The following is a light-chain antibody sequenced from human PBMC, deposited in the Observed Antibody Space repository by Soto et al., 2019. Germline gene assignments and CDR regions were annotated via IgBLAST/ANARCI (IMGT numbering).Light chain of an antibody. CDR1: QTISSTY. CDR3: QTYGDSRT. CDR2: AAS. Sequence: ELVLTQSPGTLSLSPGERATLSCRASQTISSTYLAWYQQKPGQAPRLLIYAASSRATGMPDRFSGGGSATDSTLTIRRLEHEDSAVYYCQTYGDSRTFGQGTRVDI. V-gene: IGKV3-20*01. J-gene: IGKJ1*01.